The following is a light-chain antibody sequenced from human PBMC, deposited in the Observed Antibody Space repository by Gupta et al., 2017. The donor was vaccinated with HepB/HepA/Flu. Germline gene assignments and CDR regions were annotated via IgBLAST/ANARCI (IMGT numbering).Light chain of an antibody. V-gene: IGLV2-23*02. J-gene: IGLJ2*01. CDR3: CSHAGSSNYVV. CDR2: EVS. CDR1: SSDIGTSNL. Sequence: QSALTQPASVSGSPGPSITISCTGTSSDIGTSNLVSWYQHHPGKAPRLMIYEVSKRHSGIATRFSGSKYGNTASLTIAGLQAEDEADYYCCSHAGSSNYVVFGGGTKLTVL.